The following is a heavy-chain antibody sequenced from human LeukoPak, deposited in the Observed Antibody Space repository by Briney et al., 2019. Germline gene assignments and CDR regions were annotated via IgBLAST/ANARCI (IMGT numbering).Heavy chain of an antibody. CDR3: ARLYSSGWYGNYYFDY. V-gene: IGHV1-18*01. CDR2: ISAYNGNT. CDR1: GYTFTSYG. Sequence: ASVKVSCKASGYTFTSYGISWVRQAPGQGLEWMGWISAYNGNTNYAQKLQGRVTMTTDTSTSTAYTELRSLRSDDTAVYYCARLYSSGWYGNYYFDYWGQGTLVTVSS. D-gene: IGHD6-19*01. J-gene: IGHJ4*02.